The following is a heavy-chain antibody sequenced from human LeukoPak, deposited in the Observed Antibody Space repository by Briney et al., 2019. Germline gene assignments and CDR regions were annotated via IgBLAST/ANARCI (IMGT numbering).Heavy chain of an antibody. CDR3: ARKGIAARDPADY. CDR2: IYHSGST. V-gene: IGHV4-38-2*02. Sequence: SETLSLTCTVSGYSISSGYYRGWIRQPPGKGLEWIGSIYHSGSTYYNPSLKSRVTIAVDTSKNQFSLKLSSVTAADTAVYYCARKGIAARDPADYWGQGTLVTASS. D-gene: IGHD6-6*01. J-gene: IGHJ4*02. CDR1: GYSISSGYY.